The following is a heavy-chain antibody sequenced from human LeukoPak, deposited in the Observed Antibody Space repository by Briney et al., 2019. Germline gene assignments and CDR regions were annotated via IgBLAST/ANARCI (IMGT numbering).Heavy chain of an antibody. CDR2: IYPDDSDT. J-gene: IGHJ4*02. CDR1: GYTFSKFW. D-gene: IGHD5/OR15-5a*01. V-gene: IGHV5-51*01. CDR3: ARVYGYPSTWIDY. Sequence: GESLMISCKASGYTFSKFWISWVRQRPGKGLEWMGNIYPDDSDTTYSPPFQGQVTISADRSTGIVYLQLSSLQASDTATYYCARVYGYPSTWIDYWGQGTLVTVSS.